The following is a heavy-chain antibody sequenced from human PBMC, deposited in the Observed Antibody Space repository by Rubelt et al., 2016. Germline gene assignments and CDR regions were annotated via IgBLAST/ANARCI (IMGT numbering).Heavy chain of an antibody. CDR3: ARAPITLIRFDY. Sequence: QSPSRGLEWLGRTYYRSKWYNDYAVSVKSRITINPDTSKNQFSLMLSSVTAADTAVYYCARAPITLIRFDYWGQGTLVTVSS. J-gene: IGHJ4*02. V-gene: IGHV6-1*01. CDR2: TYYRSKWYN. D-gene: IGHD3-22*01.